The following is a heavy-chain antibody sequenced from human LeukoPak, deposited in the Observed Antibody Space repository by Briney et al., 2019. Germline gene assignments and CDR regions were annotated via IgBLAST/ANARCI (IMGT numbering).Heavy chain of an antibody. D-gene: IGHD2-15*01. CDR1: GGSISSGGYY. CDR3: ARALGLGYCSGGSCYPYYFDY. J-gene: IGHJ4*02. V-gene: IGHV4-31*03. CDR2: IYYSGST. Sequence: SQTLSLTCTVSGGSISSGGYYWSWIRQHPGKGLEWIGYIYYSGSTYHNPSLKSRVTISVDTSKNQFSLKLSSVTAADTAVYYCARALGLGYCSGGSCYPYYFDYWGQGTLVTVSS.